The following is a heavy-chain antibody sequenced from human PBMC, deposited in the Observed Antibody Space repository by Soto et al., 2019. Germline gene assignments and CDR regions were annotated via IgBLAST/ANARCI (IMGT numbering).Heavy chain of an antibody. J-gene: IGHJ3*02. CDR3: ARQPPATAAFDI. V-gene: IGHV4-59*08. D-gene: IGHD5-12*01. CDR2: IHNNGES. CDR1: GGSISYSY. Sequence: QVQLQESGPGLVKPSETLSLTCTVSGGSISYSYWSWIRQSPGEGLEWIGYIHNNGESNYNPSLKSXLTMSLHTSKNQVSLNLTSVTAADTAVYYCARQPPATAAFDIWGQGTMVTVSS.